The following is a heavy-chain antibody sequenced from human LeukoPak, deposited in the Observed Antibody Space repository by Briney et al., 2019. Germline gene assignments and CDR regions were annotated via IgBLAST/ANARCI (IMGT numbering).Heavy chain of an antibody. J-gene: IGHJ4*02. CDR2: INHDGSEK. CDR3: TRPFYSSSDI. Sequence: PGGSLRLSCAASGITITSSWMTWVRQAPGKGLEWVANINHDGSEKYYVDSVKGRFTVSRDNAKISVYLQMSNLRAEDTAMYYCTRPFYSSSDIWGQGTLVAVSS. CDR1: GITITSSW. D-gene: IGHD3-22*01. V-gene: IGHV3-7*01.